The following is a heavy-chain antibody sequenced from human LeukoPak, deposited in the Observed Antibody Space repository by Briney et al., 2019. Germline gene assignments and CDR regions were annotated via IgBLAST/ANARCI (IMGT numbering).Heavy chain of an antibody. D-gene: IGHD3-22*01. CDR2: ISGNGGNT. CDR3: AKVGYYDSSGYVRRPFDY. J-gene: IGHJ4*02. CDR1: GFTFSSYT. V-gene: IGHV3-23*01. Sequence: PGGSLRLSCAASGFTFSSYTMSWVRQAQGLEWVSSISGNGGNTYYADSVKGRFTISRDNSKNTLYLQMNSLRAEDTAVYYCAKVGYYDSSGYVRRPFDYWGQGTLATVSS.